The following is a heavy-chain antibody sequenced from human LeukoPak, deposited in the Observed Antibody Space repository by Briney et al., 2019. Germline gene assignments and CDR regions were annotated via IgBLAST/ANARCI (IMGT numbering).Heavy chain of an antibody. CDR3: AELGITMIGGV. CDR2: IKQDGSEI. D-gene: IGHD3-10*02. CDR1: GFTFSSYW. V-gene: IGHV3-7*01. J-gene: IGHJ6*04. Sequence: GGSLRLSCAASGFTFSSYWMGWVRQAPGKGLEWVANIKQDGSEIYYVDSVKGRFTISRDNAKNSLYLQMNSLRAEDTAVYYCAELGITMIGGVWGKGTTVTISS.